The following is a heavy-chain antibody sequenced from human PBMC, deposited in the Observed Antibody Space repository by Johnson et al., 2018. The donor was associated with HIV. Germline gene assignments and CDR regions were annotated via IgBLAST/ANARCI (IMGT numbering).Heavy chain of an antibody. CDR1: GFTFSSYA. D-gene: IGHD6-13*01. CDR2: IKQDGSEK. V-gene: IGHV3-7*01. J-gene: IGHJ3*02. CDR3: AKTGAAAGLKDAFDI. Sequence: VQLVESGGGVVQPGRSLRLSCAASGFTFSSYAMHWVRQAPGKGLEWVANIKQDGSEKYYVDSVKGRFTISRDNSNNTLFLQMNSLRAEDTAVYFCAKTGAAAGLKDAFDIWGQGTMVTVSS.